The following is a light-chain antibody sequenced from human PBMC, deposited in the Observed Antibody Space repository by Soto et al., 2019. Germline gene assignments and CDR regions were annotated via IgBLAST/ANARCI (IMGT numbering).Light chain of an antibody. CDR2: LNSDGSH. CDR1: SGHSNYA. J-gene: IGLJ2*01. V-gene: IGLV4-69*01. CDR3: QTWGSGIRV. Sequence: QAVVTQSPSASASLGASVKLTCTLSSGHSNYAIAWHQQQPEKGPRYLMKLNSDGSHSKGDGIPDRFSGASSGAERYLTISSLQSDDEGDYYCQTWGSGIRVLGGGTQLTVL.